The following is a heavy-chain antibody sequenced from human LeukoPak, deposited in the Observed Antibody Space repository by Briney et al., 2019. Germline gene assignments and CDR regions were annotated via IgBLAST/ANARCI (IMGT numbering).Heavy chain of an antibody. V-gene: IGHV4-38-2*01. D-gene: IGHD3-22*01. J-gene: IGHJ4*02. Sequence: SETLSLTYAVSGYFISSGYYWGWIRQTPGKGLEWIGSIHHSGFTNYNPSLKSRVTISIDTSKNQFSLKLSSVTAADTAVYYCAWKYYFDSSGYFYVDSWGQGTLVTVSS. CDR2: IHHSGFT. CDR1: GYFISSGYY. CDR3: AWKYYFDSSGYFYVDS.